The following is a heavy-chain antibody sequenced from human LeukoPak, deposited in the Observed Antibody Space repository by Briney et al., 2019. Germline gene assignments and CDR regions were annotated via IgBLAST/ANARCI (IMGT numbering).Heavy chain of an antibody. CDR1: GGSISSGGYY. D-gene: IGHD2-2*01. V-gene: IGHV4-31*03. J-gene: IGHJ5*02. Sequence: SETLCLTCTVSGGSISSGGYYWSWIRQHPGKGLEWIGYIYYSGSTYYNPSLKSRVTISVDTSKNQFSLKLSSVTAADTAVYYCARLIVVVPAAIYWFDPWGQGTLVTVSS. CDR2: IYYSGST. CDR3: ARLIVVVPAAIYWFDP.